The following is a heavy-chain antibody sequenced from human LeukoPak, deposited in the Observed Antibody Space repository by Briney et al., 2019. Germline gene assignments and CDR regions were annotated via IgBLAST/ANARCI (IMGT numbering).Heavy chain of an antibody. J-gene: IGHJ6*02. CDR2: IYYSGST. CDR3: ARYHMVRGVISYGMDV. CDR1: GGSISSYY. Sequence: PSETLSLTCTVSGGSISSYYWSWIRQPPGKGLEGIGYIYYSGSTNYNPSLKSRVTISVDTSKNQFSLKLSSVTAADTAVYYCARYHMVRGVISYGMDVWGQGTTVTVSS. D-gene: IGHD3-10*01. V-gene: IGHV4-59*08.